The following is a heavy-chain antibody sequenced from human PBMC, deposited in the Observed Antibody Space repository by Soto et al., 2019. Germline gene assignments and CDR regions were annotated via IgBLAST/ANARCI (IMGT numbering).Heavy chain of an antibody. CDR3: ARGPHVLRYFDWLSHNWFDP. V-gene: IGHV4-34*01. Sequence: SETLSLTCAVYGGSFSGYYWSWIRQPPGKGLEWIGEINHSGSTNYNPSLKSRVTISVDTSKNQFSLKLSSVTAADTAVYYCARGPHVLRYFDWLSHNWFDPWGQGTLVTV. J-gene: IGHJ5*02. CDR2: INHSGST. CDR1: GGSFSGYY. D-gene: IGHD3-9*01.